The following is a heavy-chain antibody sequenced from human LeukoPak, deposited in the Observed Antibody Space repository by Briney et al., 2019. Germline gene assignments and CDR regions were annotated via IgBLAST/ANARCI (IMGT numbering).Heavy chain of an antibody. CDR1: GFTFSSYS. CDR2: INHNGNVN. CDR3: ARGGGLDV. Sequence: GGSLTLSCAASGFTFSSYSMNWVRQAPGKGLEWVASINHNGNVNYYVDSVKGRFTISRDNAKNSLYLQMSNLRAEDTAVYFCARGGGLDVWGQGATVTVSS. J-gene: IGHJ6*02. D-gene: IGHD3-16*01. V-gene: IGHV3-7*03.